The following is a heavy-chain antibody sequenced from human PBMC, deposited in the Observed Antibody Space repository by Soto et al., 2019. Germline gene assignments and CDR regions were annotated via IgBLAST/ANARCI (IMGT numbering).Heavy chain of an antibody. D-gene: IGHD3-16*01. CDR2: ISASGGST. J-gene: IGHJ4*02. CDR1: GFTFSSYA. Sequence: GGSLRLSCAASGFTFSSYAMNWVRQAPGKGLEWVSGISASGGSTYYADSVKGRFTISRDNSKNTLYLQMNSLRAEDTAVYYCAKRLTLYGPIDYWGQGTLVTVSS. CDR3: AKRLTLYGPIDY. V-gene: IGHV3-23*01.